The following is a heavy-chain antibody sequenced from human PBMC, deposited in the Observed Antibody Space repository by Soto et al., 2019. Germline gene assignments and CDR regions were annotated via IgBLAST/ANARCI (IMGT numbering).Heavy chain of an antibody. V-gene: IGHV4-31*03. CDR2: IYYSGST. J-gene: IGHJ5*02. Sequence: SETLSLTCTVSGGSVSSGGDYLRWIRQHPGKGLEWIGYIYYSGSTYYNPSLKSRVTISVDTSKNQFSLKLSSVTAADTAVYYCARDSGIRYNWFDPWGQGTLVTVSS. CDR3: ARDSGIRYNWFDP. CDR1: GGSVSSGGDY.